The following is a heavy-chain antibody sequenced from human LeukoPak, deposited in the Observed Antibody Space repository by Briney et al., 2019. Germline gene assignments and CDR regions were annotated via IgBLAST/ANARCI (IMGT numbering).Heavy chain of an antibody. V-gene: IGHV4-34*08. CDR1: GFTFDDYG. CDR2: INHSGST. CDR3: ATQRAVEVATITDYYYYMDV. J-gene: IGHJ6*03. Sequence: GSLRLSCAASGFTFDDYGMSWIRQPPGKGLEWIGEINHSGSTNYNPSLKSRVTISVDTSKNQFSLKLSSVTAADTAVYYCATQRAVEVATITDYYYYMDVWGKGTTVTVSS. D-gene: IGHD5-24*01.